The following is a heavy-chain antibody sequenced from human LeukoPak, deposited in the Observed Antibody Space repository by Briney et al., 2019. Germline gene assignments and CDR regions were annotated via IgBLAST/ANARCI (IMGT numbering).Heavy chain of an antibody. D-gene: IGHD5-18*01. CDR3: ARRGHGYGSPFDY. Sequence: GGSLRLSCAASGFTFSSNYMNWVRQSSGKGLEWVSMIYPNGNTFYTDSVKGRFTISRDNSKNTLDLQMSSLRAEDTAVYYCARRGHGYGSPFDYWGQGTLVTVSS. V-gene: IGHV3-66*04. CDR1: GFTFSSNY. CDR2: IYPNGNT. J-gene: IGHJ4*02.